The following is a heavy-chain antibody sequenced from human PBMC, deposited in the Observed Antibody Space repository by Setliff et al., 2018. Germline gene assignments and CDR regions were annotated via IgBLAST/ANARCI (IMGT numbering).Heavy chain of an antibody. CDR1: GFSLGSYE. D-gene: IGHD3-10*01. CDR3: ARDPSYYGSGSYYNRYNWFDP. Sequence: SLRLSCAASGFSLGSYEFNWVRQAPGKGLEWVSYISSSSSYIYYADSVKGRFTISRDNAKNSLYLQMNSLRAEDTAVYYCARDPSYYGSGSYYNRYNWFDPWGQGTLVTVSS. J-gene: IGHJ5*02. CDR2: ISSSSSYI. V-gene: IGHV3-21*05.